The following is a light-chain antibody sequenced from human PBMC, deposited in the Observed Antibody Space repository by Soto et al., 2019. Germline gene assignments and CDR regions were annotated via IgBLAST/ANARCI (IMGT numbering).Light chain of an antibody. CDR3: KSYAGSNALYV. Sequence: QSVLTQPPSASGPPGQSVTISCTGTSSDVGGYNYVSWYQQHPGKAPKLMIYEVSKRPSGVPDRFSGSKSGNTASLTVSGLQAEDEADYYCKSYAGSNALYVFGTGTKVTLL. CDR2: EVS. J-gene: IGLJ1*01. V-gene: IGLV2-8*01. CDR1: SSDVGGYNY.